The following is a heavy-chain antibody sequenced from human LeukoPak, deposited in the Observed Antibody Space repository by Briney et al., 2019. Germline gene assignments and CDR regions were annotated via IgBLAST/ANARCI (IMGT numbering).Heavy chain of an antibody. V-gene: IGHV4-34*01. CDR3: ARGRGSSYYGSGSYFSDY. Sequence: SETLSLTCAVYGGSFSGYYWSWIRQPPGKGLEWIGEINHSGSTNYNPSLKSRVTISVDTSKNQFSLKLSSVTAADTAVYYCARGRGSSYYGSGSYFSDYWGQGTLVTVSS. CDR1: GGSFSGYY. J-gene: IGHJ4*02. CDR2: INHSGST. D-gene: IGHD3-10*01.